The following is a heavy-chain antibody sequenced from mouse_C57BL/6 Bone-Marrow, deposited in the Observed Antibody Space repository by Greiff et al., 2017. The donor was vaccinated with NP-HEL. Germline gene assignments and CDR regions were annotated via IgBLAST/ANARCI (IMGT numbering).Heavy chain of an antibody. CDR2: IHPNSGST. D-gene: IGHD1-1*01. V-gene: IGHV1-54*01. CDR1: GYAFTNYL. CDR3: ARGAHYYGSSPYYFDY. J-gene: IGHJ2*01. Sequence: QVQLQQSGAELVRPGTSVKVSCKASGYAFTNYLIEWVKQRPGQGLEWIGMIHPNSGSTNYNEKFKSKATLTVDKSSSTAYMQLSSLTSEDSAVYYCARGAHYYGSSPYYFDYWGQGTTLTVSS.